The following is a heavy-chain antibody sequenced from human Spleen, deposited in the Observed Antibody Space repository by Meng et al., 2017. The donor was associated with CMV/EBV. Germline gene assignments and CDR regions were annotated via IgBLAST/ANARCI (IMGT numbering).Heavy chain of an antibody. Sequence: GGSLRLSCAASGFTFSSYEMNWVRQAPGKGLEWVSYISSSGSTIYYADSVKGRFTISRDNAKNSLYLQMNSLRAEDTAVYYCAIDLRYYDYGDYGYFDYWGQGTLVTVSS. CDR2: ISSSGSTI. J-gene: IGHJ4*02. V-gene: IGHV3-48*03. CDR3: AIDLRYYDYGDYGYFDY. D-gene: IGHD4-17*01. CDR1: GFTFSSYE.